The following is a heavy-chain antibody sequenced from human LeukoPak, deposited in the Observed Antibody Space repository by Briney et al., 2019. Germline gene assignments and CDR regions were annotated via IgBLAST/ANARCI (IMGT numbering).Heavy chain of an antibody. J-gene: IGHJ6*03. CDR3: ARAILLRGPDRGYSYAPRGYYYYMDV. Sequence: SETLSLTCTVSGGSISSSSYYWGWIRQPPGKGLEWIGEINHSGSTNYNPSLKSRVTISVDTSKNQFSLKLSSVTAADTAVYYCARAILLRGPDRGYSYAPRGYYYYMDVWGKGTTVTVSS. D-gene: IGHD5-18*01. CDR2: INHSGST. CDR1: GGSISSSSYY. V-gene: IGHV4-39*07.